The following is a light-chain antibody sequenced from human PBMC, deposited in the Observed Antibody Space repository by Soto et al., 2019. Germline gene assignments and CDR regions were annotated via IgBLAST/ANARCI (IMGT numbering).Light chain of an antibody. CDR3: GTWDSRLGAVV. J-gene: IGLJ2*01. Sequence: QSVLTQPPSVSAAPGQKVTISCSGSSSNIGNDYVSWYQQVPGTAPKLLIYDNDERPSGIPDRFSGSKSDTSATLGITGLQTGDEADYYCGTWDSRLGAVVFGGGTKL. CDR2: DND. CDR1: SSNIGNDY. V-gene: IGLV1-51*01.